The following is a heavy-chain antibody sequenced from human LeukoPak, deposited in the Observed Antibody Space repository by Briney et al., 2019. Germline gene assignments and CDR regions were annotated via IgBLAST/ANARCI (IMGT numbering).Heavy chain of an antibody. J-gene: IGHJ3*02. D-gene: IGHD1-20*01. CDR1: SGSISTSKYY. CDR3: GRGSNNWNVATFDI. V-gene: IGHV4-39*07. CDR2: IFYSGRT. Sequence: SETLSLTCTVSSGSISTSKYYWGWVRQPPGKALEWIGNIFYSGRTNYNPSLKSRVTISVDTSKNQFSLKPSSVTPADTAVYYCGRGSNNWNVATFDIWGQGKMVTVSS.